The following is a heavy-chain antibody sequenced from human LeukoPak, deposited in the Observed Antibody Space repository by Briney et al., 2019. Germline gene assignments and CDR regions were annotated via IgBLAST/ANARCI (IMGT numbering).Heavy chain of an antibody. CDR2: ISAYNGNT. J-gene: IGHJ4*02. Sequence: GASVKVSCKASGGTFSSYAISWVRQAPGQGLEWMGWISAYNGNTNYAQKLQGRVTMTTDTSTSTAYMELRSLRSDDTAVYYCARATYYYGSGSYPDYWGQGTLVTVSS. V-gene: IGHV1-18*01. CDR3: ARATYYYGSGSYPDY. D-gene: IGHD3-10*01. CDR1: GGTFSSYA.